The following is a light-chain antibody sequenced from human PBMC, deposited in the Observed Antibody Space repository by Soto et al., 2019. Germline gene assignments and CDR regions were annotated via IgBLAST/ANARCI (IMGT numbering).Light chain of an antibody. Sequence: DVQMTQSPSSVSASVGDRVVITCRASLDIPSWLAWYQQKPGKPPKLLIYATSILRSGVASRFSAYRSGPDFTLIINGLQPDDFATYLCQQAVYSPLSFGGGTKVEIK. CDR2: ATS. CDR1: LDIPSW. J-gene: IGKJ4*01. V-gene: IGKV1-12*01. CDR3: QQAVYSPLS.